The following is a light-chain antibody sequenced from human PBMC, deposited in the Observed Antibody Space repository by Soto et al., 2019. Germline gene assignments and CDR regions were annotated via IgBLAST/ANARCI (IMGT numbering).Light chain of an antibody. CDR1: SSDVGTYEY. Sequence: SALTQPASVSGSPGQSITISCTGTSSDVGTYEYVSWYQHHPGKAPKLMIYDVSNRPSGVSDRFSGSKSGNTASLTISGLQAEDEADYYCSSYARNGDVLFGGGTKLTVL. V-gene: IGLV2-14*03. CDR3: SSYARNGDVL. CDR2: DVS. J-gene: IGLJ2*01.